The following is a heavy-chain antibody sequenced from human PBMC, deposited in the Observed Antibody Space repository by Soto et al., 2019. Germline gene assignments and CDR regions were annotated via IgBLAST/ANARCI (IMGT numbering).Heavy chain of an antibody. CDR1: GYSFTSYH. Sequence: ASVKVSCKASGYSFTSYHIHWLRQAPGRGLEWLGVINPTTNIPIYAQKFQGRVTVTRDTSASTVSMDLSSLRSEDTAIYYCSSETVLDYRGMDVWGQGTTVTVSS. V-gene: IGHV1-46*01. D-gene: IGHD1-1*01. CDR2: INPTTNIP. CDR3: SSETVLDYRGMDV. J-gene: IGHJ6*02.